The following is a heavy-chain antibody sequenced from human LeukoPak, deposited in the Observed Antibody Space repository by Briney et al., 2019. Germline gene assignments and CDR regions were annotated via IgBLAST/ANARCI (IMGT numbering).Heavy chain of an antibody. V-gene: IGHV3-33*01. J-gene: IGHJ6*04. Sequence: GGSLRLSCAASGFTFSSYGMHWVRQAPGKGLEWVAVIWYDGNNKYYEDSMKGRFTISRDNSKNTLYLQMNSLRAEDTAVYYCARDQGTTVYGMDVWGKGTTVTVSS. D-gene: IGHD4-11*01. CDR3: ARDQGTTVYGMDV. CDR1: GFTFSSYG. CDR2: IWYDGNNK.